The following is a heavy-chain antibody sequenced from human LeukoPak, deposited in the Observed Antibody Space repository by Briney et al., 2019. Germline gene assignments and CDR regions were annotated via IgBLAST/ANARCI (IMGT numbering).Heavy chain of an antibody. Sequence: GGSLRLSCAASGFTFDDYATHWVRQAPGKDLEWVSGISWNSGSIGYADSVKGRFTISRDNAKNSLYLQMNSLRAEDTALYYCAKDTEYSSSSEGAFDIWGQGTMVTVSS. D-gene: IGHD6-6*01. J-gene: IGHJ3*02. CDR2: ISWNSGSI. V-gene: IGHV3-9*01. CDR3: AKDTEYSSSSEGAFDI. CDR1: GFTFDDYA.